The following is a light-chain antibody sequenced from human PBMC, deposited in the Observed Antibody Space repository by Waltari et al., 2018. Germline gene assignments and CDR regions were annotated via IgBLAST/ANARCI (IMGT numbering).Light chain of an antibody. CDR1: SSNIASST. Sequence: QSVLTQPPSASGTPGQRVTISCSGISSNIASSTVNWYQQLPGTAPNLLIYRNNQRPSGVPDRFSGSKSGTSASLAISGLQSEDEADYYCAAWDDSLNWVFGGGTKLTVL. CDR2: RNN. CDR3: AAWDDSLNWV. J-gene: IGLJ3*02. V-gene: IGLV1-44*01.